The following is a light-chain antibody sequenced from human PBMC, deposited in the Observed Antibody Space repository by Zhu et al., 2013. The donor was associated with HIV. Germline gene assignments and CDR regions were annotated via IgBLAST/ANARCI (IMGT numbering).Light chain of an antibody. J-gene: IGLJ2*01. Sequence: QSALTQPRSVSGSPGQSVTISCSGSTRDIGGYNYVSWYQHHAGKAPKLIIYDVSERPSGVPDRFSGSKSDNTASLTISGLQAEDEADYYCSSYAGNNIVIFGGGTKVTVL. CDR3: SSYAGNNIVI. CDR2: DVS. V-gene: IGLV2-11*01. CDR1: TRDIGGYNY.